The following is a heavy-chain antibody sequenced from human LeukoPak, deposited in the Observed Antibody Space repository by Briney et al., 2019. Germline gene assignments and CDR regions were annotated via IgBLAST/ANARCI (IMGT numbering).Heavy chain of an antibody. D-gene: IGHD3-22*01. V-gene: IGHV1-24*01. CDR1: GYTPTELS. J-gene: IGHJ3*02. CDR2: FDPEDGET. CDR3: ATTLPRIVVVIGDDAFDI. Sequence: VASVKVSCKVSGYTPTELSMHWVRQAPGKGLEWMGGFDPEDGETIYAQKFQGRVTMTEDTSTDTAYMELSSLRSEDTAVYYCATTLPRIVVVIGDDAFDIWGQGTMVTVSS.